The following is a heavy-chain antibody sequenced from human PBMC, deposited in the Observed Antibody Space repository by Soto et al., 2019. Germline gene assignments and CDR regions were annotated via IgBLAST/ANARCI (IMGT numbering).Heavy chain of an antibody. CDR3: ARDGTLYDSSAYYYLY. V-gene: IGHV1-69*13. D-gene: IGHD3-22*01. Sequence: SVKVSCKAFVGTFSRYTITWVRQAPGQGLEWMGGITPMFGTPNYAQKFQGRVTITADDSTSTAYMELSSLRSEDTAMYYCARDGTLYDSSAYYYLYWGKGTLVTVSS. CDR2: ITPMFGTP. J-gene: IGHJ4*02. CDR1: VGTFSRYT.